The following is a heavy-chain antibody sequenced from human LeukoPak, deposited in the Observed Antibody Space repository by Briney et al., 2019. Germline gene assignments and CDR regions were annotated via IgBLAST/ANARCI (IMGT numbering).Heavy chain of an antibody. Sequence: PGGSLRLSCAASGFTFSDYYMSWIRQAPGKGLEWVSYISSSGSTIYYADSVKGRFTISRDNAQNSLYLKMNSLRAEDPAVYYCARVAIVGATDAFDIWGQGTMVTVSS. CDR2: ISSSGSTI. V-gene: IGHV3-11*01. CDR1: GFTFSDYY. J-gene: IGHJ3*02. CDR3: ARVAIVGATDAFDI. D-gene: IGHD1-26*01.